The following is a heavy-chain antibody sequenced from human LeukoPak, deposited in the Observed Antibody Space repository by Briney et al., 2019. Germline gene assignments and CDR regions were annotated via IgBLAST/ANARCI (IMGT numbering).Heavy chain of an antibody. CDR2: ISSSSSYI. D-gene: IGHD2-2*01. V-gene: IGHV3-21*01. Sequence: PGGSLRLSCAASGFTFSSYSMNWVRQAPGKGLEWVSSISSSSSYIYYADSVKGRFTISRDNAKNSLYLQMNSLRAVDTAVYYCARYCSSTSCYYEDYGMDVWGQGTTVTVSS. CDR3: ARYCSSTSCYYEDYGMDV. J-gene: IGHJ6*02. CDR1: GFTFSSYS.